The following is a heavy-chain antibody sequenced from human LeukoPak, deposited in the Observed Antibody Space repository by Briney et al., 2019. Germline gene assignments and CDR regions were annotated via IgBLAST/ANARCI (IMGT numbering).Heavy chain of an antibody. CDR1: GGSISPYY. CDR2: ISYSGNT. J-gene: IGHJ4*02. D-gene: IGHD4/OR15-4a*01. CDR3: ASSAVPSVLTRFDY. Sequence: PSETLSLTCTVSGGSISPYYWSWVRQPPGKGLEWIGHISYSGNTNYNPSLKSRVTISVDTSKNQFSLKLSSVTAADTAVYYCASSAVPSVLTRFDYWGQGTLVTVSS. V-gene: IGHV4-59*01.